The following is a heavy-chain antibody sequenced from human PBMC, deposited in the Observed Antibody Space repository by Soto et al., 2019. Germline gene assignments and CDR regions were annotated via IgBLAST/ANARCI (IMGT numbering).Heavy chain of an antibody. CDR1: GFTFSSYS. V-gene: IGHV3-21*01. J-gene: IGHJ5*02. Sequence: PGGSLRLSCAASGFTFSSYSMNWVRQAPGKGLEWVSSISSSSSYIYYADSVKGRFTISRDNAENSLYLQMNSLRAEDTAVYYCARASSIQNNWFDPWGQGTLVTVSS. CDR3: ARASSIQNNWFDP. D-gene: IGHD6-6*01. CDR2: ISSSSSYI.